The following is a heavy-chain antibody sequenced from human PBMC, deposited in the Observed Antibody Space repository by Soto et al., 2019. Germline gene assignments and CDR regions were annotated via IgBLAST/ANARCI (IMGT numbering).Heavy chain of an antibody. Sequence: SVKVSCKASGGTFSSYAISWVRQAPGQGLEWMGGIIPIFGTANYAQKFQGRVTITADKSTSTAYMELSSLRSEDTAVYYCARDRRYSSSWYEGNWFDPWGQGTLVTVSS. CDR3: ARDRRYSSSWYEGNWFDP. V-gene: IGHV1-69*06. D-gene: IGHD6-13*01. CDR2: IIPIFGTA. CDR1: GGTFSSYA. J-gene: IGHJ5*02.